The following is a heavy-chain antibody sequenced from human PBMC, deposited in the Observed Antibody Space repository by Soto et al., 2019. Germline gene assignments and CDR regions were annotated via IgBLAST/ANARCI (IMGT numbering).Heavy chain of an antibody. CDR3: ARGGPYSYGFTWFDP. J-gene: IGHJ5*02. CDR2: IIPIFGTA. Sequence: QVQLVQSGAEVKKPGSSVKVSCKASGGTFSSYAISWVRQAPGQGLEWMGGIIPIFGTANYAQKFQGRVTIXXEXAXXKAYMELSSLRSGDTAVYYCARGGPYSYGFTWFDPWGQGTLVTVSP. V-gene: IGHV1-69*12. D-gene: IGHD5-18*01. CDR1: GGTFSSYA.